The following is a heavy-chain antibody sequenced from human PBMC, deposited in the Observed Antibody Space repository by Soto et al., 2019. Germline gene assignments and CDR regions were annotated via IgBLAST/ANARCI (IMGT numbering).Heavy chain of an antibody. V-gene: IGHV3-9*01. J-gene: IGHJ4*02. CDR2: IDGAGGSL. CDR1: GFIFNDYA. CDR3: AMSTGSFHADFDF. D-gene: IGHD1-26*01. Sequence: PGGSLRLSCRNSGFIFNDYAMHWVRQAPGKGLEWVAGIDGAGGSLDYSDSVKGRFTISRDNAENSLFLQMESLRADDTAVYYCAMSTGSFHADFDFWGQGTQVTVSS.